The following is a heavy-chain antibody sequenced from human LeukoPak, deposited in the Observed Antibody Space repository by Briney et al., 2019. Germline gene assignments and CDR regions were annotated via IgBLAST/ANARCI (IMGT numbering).Heavy chain of an antibody. CDR3: ARGRTLGGMDV. J-gene: IGHJ6*02. V-gene: IGHV3-48*04. D-gene: IGHD1-14*01. CDR1: GFTFSSYS. Sequence: GGSLRLSCAASGFTFSSYSMNWVRQAPGKGLEWVSYISSSSSTIYYADSVKGRFTISRDNAKNSLYLQMNSLRAEDTAVYYCARGRTLGGMDVRGQGTTVTVSS. CDR2: ISSSSSTI.